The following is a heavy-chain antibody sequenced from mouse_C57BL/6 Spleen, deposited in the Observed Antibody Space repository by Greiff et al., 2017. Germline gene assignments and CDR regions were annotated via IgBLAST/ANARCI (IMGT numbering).Heavy chain of an antibody. CDR1: GFTFSDAW. J-gene: IGHJ2*01. CDR3: TRGYDGYYGTYYFDY. CDR2: IRNKANNHAT. D-gene: IGHD2-3*01. Sequence: EVKLVESGGGLVQPGGSMKLSCAASGFTFSDAWMDWVRQSPEKGLEWVAEIRNKANNHATYYAESVKGRFTISRDDSKSSVYLQMNSLRAEDTGIYYCTRGYDGYYGTYYFDYWGQGTTLTVSS. V-gene: IGHV6-6*01.